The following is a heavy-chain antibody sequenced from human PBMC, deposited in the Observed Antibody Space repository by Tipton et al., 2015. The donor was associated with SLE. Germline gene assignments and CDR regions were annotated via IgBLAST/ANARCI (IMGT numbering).Heavy chain of an antibody. CDR1: GFTFSSYW. J-gene: IGHJ4*02. D-gene: IGHD6-13*01. Sequence: SLRLSCAASGFTFSSYWMSWVRQAPGKGLEWVAFIRYDGSNKYYADSVKGRFTISRDNSKNTLYLQMNSLRAEDTAVYYCARTPRSWYYFDYWGQGTLVTVSS. CDR3: ARTPRSWYYFDY. CDR2: IRYDGSNK. V-gene: IGHV3-33*08.